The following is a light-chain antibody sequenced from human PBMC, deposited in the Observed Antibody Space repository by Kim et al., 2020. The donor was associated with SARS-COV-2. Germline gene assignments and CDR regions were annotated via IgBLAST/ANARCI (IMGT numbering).Light chain of an antibody. CDR2: AAS. J-gene: IGKJ1*01. V-gene: IGKV1-8*01. CDR1: QGISSY. CDR3: QQYYSYPRT. Sequence: ASTGDRVTITCRASQGISSYLAWYQQKPAKAPKLLIYAASTLQSGVPSRFSGSGSGTDFTLTISCLQSEDFATYYCQQYYSYPRTFGQGTKVDIK.